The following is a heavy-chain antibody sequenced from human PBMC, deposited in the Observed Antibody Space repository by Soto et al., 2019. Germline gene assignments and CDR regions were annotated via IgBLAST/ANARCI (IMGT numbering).Heavy chain of an antibody. D-gene: IGHD1-1*01. J-gene: IGHJ4*02. CDR1: AGSISSYY. CDR3: ARRSGYSFAY. Sequence: QVQLQESGPGLVKPSETLSLTCTVSAGSISSYYWSWIRQPPGRGLEWIGYIYYSGSTNYNPSLXSXAXIXXATSKNQFSLKLSSVTAADTAVYYCARRSGYSFAYWGQGTLVTVSS. V-gene: IGHV4-59*08. CDR2: IYYSGST.